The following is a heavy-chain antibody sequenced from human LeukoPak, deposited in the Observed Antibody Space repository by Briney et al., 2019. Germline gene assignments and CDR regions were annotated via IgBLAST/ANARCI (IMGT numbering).Heavy chain of an antibody. Sequence: VASVKVSCKASGYTFTGYYMHWVRQAPGQGLEWMGWINPNSGGTNYAQKFQGRVTMTRDTSISTAYMGLSRLRSDDTAVYYCARDIAVAGTEFDYWGQGTLVTVSS. CDR2: INPNSGGT. D-gene: IGHD6-19*01. V-gene: IGHV1-2*02. J-gene: IGHJ4*02. CDR3: ARDIAVAGTEFDY. CDR1: GYTFTGYY.